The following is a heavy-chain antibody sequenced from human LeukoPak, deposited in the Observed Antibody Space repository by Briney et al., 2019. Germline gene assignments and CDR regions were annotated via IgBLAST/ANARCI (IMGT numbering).Heavy chain of an antibody. J-gene: IGHJ4*02. CDR3: APDYDSSGYYYEVLFDY. Sequence: PGGTLRLSCAASGFTFSSYGMSWVRQAPGKGLEWVSAISGSGGSTYYADSVKGRFTISRDNSKNTLYLQMNSLRAEDTAVYYCAPDYDSSGYYYEVLFDYWGQGTLVTASS. V-gene: IGHV3-23*01. D-gene: IGHD3-22*01. CDR2: ISGSGGST. CDR1: GFTFSSYG.